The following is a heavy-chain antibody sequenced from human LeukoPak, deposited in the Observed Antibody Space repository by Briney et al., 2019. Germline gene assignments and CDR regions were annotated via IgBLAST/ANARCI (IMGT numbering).Heavy chain of an antibody. D-gene: IGHD3-10*01. J-gene: IGHJ4*02. CDR1: GFTFSSYA. V-gene: IGHV3-23*01. CDR3: AKVGSMVRGVITDPFDY. CDR2: ISGSGGST. Sequence: GGSRRLSCAASGFTFSSYAMSWVRQAPGKGLEWVSAISGSGGSTYYADSVKGRFTISRDNSKNTLYLQMNSLRAEDTAVYYCAKVGSMVRGVITDPFDYWGQGTLVTVSS.